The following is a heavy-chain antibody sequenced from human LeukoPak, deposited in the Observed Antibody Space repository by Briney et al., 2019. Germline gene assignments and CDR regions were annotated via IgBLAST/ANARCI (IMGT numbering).Heavy chain of an antibody. CDR3: ARGYCSSTSCYESHGAFDI. Sequence: GSLRLSCAASGFTFSSYSMNWVRQAPGKGLEWVSSISSSSSYIYYADSVKGRFTISRDNAKNSLYLQMNSLRAEDTAVYYCARGYCSSTSCYESHGAFDIWGQGTMVTVSS. V-gene: IGHV3-21*01. CDR2: ISSSSSYI. D-gene: IGHD2-2*01. J-gene: IGHJ3*02. CDR1: GFTFSSYS.